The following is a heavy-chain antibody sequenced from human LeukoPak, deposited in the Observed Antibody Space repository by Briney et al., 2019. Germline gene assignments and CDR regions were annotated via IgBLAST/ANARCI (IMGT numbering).Heavy chain of an antibody. CDR1: RYTFTNYA. Sequence: GASVKVSCKASRYTFTNYAINWVRQAPGQGLERMGWINTNTGNPTYAQGFTGRFVFSLDTSVSTAYLQISSLKAEDTAVYYCARAYYYGSGSPFDYWGQGTLVTVSS. V-gene: IGHV7-4-1*02. CDR3: ARAYYYGSGSPFDY. CDR2: INTNTGNP. D-gene: IGHD3-10*01. J-gene: IGHJ4*02.